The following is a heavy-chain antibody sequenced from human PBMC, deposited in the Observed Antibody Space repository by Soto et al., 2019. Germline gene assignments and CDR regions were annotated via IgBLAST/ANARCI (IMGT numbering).Heavy chain of an antibody. J-gene: IGHJ4*02. CDR3: ARGRGTGTTGY. CDR1: GFTFSSYS. D-gene: IGHD1-1*01. Sequence: GGSLRLSCAASGFTFSSYSMNWVRQAPGKGLEWVSSISSSSSYIYYADSVKGRFTISRDNAKNSLYLQMNSLRVEDTAVYYCARGRGTGTTGYWGQGTLVTVSS. CDR2: ISSSSSYI. V-gene: IGHV3-21*01.